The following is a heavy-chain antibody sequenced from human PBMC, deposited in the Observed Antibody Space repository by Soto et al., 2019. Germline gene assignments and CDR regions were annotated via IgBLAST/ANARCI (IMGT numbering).Heavy chain of an antibody. CDR3: AHRDGVNIVFDL. D-gene: IGHD3-3*01. CDR2: IYWDDDK. V-gene: IGHV2-5*02. Sequence: QITLRESGPTLVKPTQTLTLTCTFSGFSLSTSGVAVGGIRQPPGKALEWLALIYWDDDKRYSPSLKSRLTITKDTSKHQVVLRMTNMDPVDTATYYCAHRDGVNIVFDLWGQGTRVTVSS. CDR1: GFSLSTSGVA. J-gene: IGHJ3*01.